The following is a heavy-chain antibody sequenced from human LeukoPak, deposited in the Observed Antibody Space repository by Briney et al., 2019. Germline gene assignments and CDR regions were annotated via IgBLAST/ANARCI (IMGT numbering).Heavy chain of an antibody. CDR2: ISYDGSNK. V-gene: IGHV3-30-3*01. CDR1: GFTFSSYA. CDR3: AKDQYTGYSSGFCDY. J-gene: IGHJ4*02. Sequence: GGSLRLSCAASGFTFSSYAMHWVRQAPGKGLEWVAVISYDGSNKYYADSVKGRFTISRDNSKNTLYLQMNSLRAEDTAVYYCAKDQYTGYSSGFCDYWGQGTLVTVSS. D-gene: IGHD6-19*01.